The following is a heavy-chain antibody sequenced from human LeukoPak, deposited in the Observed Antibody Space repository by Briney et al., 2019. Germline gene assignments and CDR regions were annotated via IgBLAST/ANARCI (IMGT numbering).Heavy chain of an antibody. CDR2: IYHSGST. Sequence: PSETLSLTCTVSGGSISSGGYYWSWIRQPPGKGLEWIGYIYHSGSTYYNPSLKSRVTISVDRSKNQFSLKLSSVTAADTAVYYCARITSSSWYKGVWYFDLWGRGTLVTVSS. V-gene: IGHV4-30-2*01. J-gene: IGHJ2*01. CDR3: ARITSSSWYKGVWYFDL. CDR1: GGSISSGGYY. D-gene: IGHD6-13*01.